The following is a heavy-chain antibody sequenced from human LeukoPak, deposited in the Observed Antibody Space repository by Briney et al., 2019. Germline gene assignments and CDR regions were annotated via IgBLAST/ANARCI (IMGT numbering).Heavy chain of an antibody. CDR3: ARDSRAYYYDSSGYYLDY. V-gene: IGHV1-69*13. CDR1: GGTFSSYA. J-gene: IGHJ4*02. Sequence: SVKVSCKASGGTFSSYAISWVRQAPGQGLEWMGGIIPIFGTANYAQKLQGRVTITADESTSTAYMELSSLRSEDTAVYYCARDSRAYYYDSSGYYLDYWGQGTLVTVSS. CDR2: IIPIFGTA. D-gene: IGHD3-22*01.